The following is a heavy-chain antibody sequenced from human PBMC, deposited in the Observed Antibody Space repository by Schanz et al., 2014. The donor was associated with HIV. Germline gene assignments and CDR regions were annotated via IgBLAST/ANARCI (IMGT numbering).Heavy chain of an antibody. CDR1: GFTFDSQS. CDR3: AKEEQQLGGVGGYHFDY. Sequence: VQLAETGGGLIQPGGSLRLSCEASGFTFDSQSMNWVRQAPGKGLEWVAVISYDGSNKYYADSVKGRFTISRDISKNTLYLQMNSLRAEDTAVYYCAKEEQQLGGVGGYHFDYWGQGTLVTVSS. D-gene: IGHD6-13*01. J-gene: IGHJ4*02. V-gene: IGHV3-30*18. CDR2: ISYDGSNK.